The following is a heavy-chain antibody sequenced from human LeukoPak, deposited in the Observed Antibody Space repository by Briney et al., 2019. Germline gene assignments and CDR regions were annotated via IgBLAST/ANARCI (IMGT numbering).Heavy chain of an antibody. CDR3: ARVLYYGLDMDV. CDR1: GGSISSGDYY. Sequence: SETLSLTCTVSGGSISSGDYYWSWIRQPPGKGLEWIGYIYYSGSTYYNPSLKSRVTISVDTSKNQFSLKLSSVTAADTAVYYCARVLYYGLDMDVWGQGTTVTVSS. J-gene: IGHJ6*02. V-gene: IGHV4-30-4*01. CDR2: IYYSGST. D-gene: IGHD2-8*01.